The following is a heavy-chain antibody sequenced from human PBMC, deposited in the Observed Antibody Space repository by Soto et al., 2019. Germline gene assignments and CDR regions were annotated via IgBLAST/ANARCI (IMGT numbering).Heavy chain of an antibody. J-gene: IGHJ4*02. CDR3: VRGYCSGGSCWDPSFDY. CDR1: GFTFSSYC. Sequence: GSLRRSCAASGFTFSSYCMHWVRQAPGKGLVWVSRINSEGSSTNYADSVKGRFTISRDNAKNTLFLQMNSLGAEDTALYYCVRGYCSGGSCWDPSFDYWGQGTLVSVSS. D-gene: IGHD2-15*01. V-gene: IGHV3-74*01. CDR2: INSEGSST.